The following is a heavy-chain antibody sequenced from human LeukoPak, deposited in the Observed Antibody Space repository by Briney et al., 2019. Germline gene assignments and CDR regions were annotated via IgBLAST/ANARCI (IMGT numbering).Heavy chain of an antibody. V-gene: IGHV3-30-3*01. Sequence: GGSLRLSCAASGFTFSSYAMHWVRQAPGKGLEWVAVISYDGSNKYYADSVKGRFTISRDNSKNTLFLQMNSLRAEDTAIYYCARRFGSGSYFDYWGQGTLVTVSS. CDR2: ISYDGSNK. CDR1: GFTFSSYA. CDR3: ARRFGSGSYFDY. J-gene: IGHJ4*02. D-gene: IGHD3-10*01.